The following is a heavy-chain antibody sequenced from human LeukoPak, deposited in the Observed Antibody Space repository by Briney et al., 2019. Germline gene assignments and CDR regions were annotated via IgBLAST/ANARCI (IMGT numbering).Heavy chain of an antibody. CDR2: IYYSGST. D-gene: IGHD2-21*02. CDR3: AREYCGGDCYSYYFHY. CDR1: GASISNYY. V-gene: IGHV4-59*01. Sequence: SETLCLTCTVSGASISNYYWSRIRQPPGKGLEWIVNIYYSGSTNYNPSLKSRVTISVDTSKSQFSLRLSSVTAADTAVYYCAREYCGGDCYSYYFHYWGQGTLVTVSS. J-gene: IGHJ4*02.